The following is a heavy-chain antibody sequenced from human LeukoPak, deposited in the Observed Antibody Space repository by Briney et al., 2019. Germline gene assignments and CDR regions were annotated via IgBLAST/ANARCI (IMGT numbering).Heavy chain of an antibody. J-gene: IGHJ6*03. CDR3: ARVSSGSYFGYYYYYMDV. D-gene: IGHD1-26*01. Sequence: PGGSLRLSCAASGFTFSKYWMHCLRQAPGKGRVWVSRINSDGSSTRYADSVKGRFTISRDSAKNTLYLQMNSLRAEDTAVYYCARVSSGSYFGYYYYYMDVWGKGTTVTVSS. CDR1: GFTFSKYW. CDR2: INSDGSST. V-gene: IGHV3-74*01.